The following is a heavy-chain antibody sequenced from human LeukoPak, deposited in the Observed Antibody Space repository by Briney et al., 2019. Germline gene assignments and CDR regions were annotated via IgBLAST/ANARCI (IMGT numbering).Heavy chain of an antibody. CDR1: GYTFTSYG. Sequence: AASVKVSCTASGYTFTSYGISWVRQAPGQGLEWMGWISAYNGNTNYAQKLQGRVTMTTDTSTSTAYMELSRLTSDDTAMYYCARDYCSSTSCLFDYWGQGTLVTVSS. D-gene: IGHD2-2*01. CDR2: ISAYNGNT. J-gene: IGHJ4*02. V-gene: IGHV1-18*01. CDR3: ARDYCSSTSCLFDY.